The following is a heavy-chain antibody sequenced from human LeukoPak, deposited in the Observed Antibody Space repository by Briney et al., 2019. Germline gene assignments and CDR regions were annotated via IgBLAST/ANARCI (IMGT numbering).Heavy chain of an antibody. V-gene: IGHV3-7*05. CDR1: GFNFSSYW. J-gene: IGHJ4*02. D-gene: IGHD2-2*01. Sequence: GGSLRLSCAASGFNFSSYWMSWVRQAPGKGLEWVANIKQDGSEKYYVDSVKGRFTISRDNAKNSLYLQMNSLRAEDTAVYYCARDQRYCSSSSCPWEPFDYWGQGTLVTVSS. CDR2: IKQDGSEK. CDR3: ARDQRYCSSSSCPWEPFDY.